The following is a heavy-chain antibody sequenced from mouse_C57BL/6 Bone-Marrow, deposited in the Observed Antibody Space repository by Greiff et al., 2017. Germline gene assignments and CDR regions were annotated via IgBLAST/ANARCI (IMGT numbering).Heavy chain of an antibody. CDR3: ARGYYGSSDYWYFDG. V-gene: IGHV1-55*01. J-gene: IGHJ1*03. CDR1: GYTFTSYW. D-gene: IGHD1-1*01. CDR2: IYPGSGST. Sequence: QVQLQQPGAELVKPGASVKMSCKASGYTFTSYWITWVKQRPGQGLEWIGDIYPGSGSTNYNEKFKSKATLTVDTSSSTAYMQLSSLTSEDSAVYYGARGYYGSSDYWYFDGWGTGTTVTVSS.